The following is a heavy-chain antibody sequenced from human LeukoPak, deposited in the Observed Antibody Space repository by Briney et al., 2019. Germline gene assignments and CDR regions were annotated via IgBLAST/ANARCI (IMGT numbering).Heavy chain of an antibody. CDR3: ARGSIWLLLHDAFDI. CDR2: MNPNSGNT. CDR1: GYTFTSYD. D-gene: IGHD3-22*01. V-gene: IGHV1-8*01. Sequence: ASVKVSCKASGYTFTSYDINWVRQATGRGLEWMGWMNPNSGNTGYAQKFQGRVTMTRNTSISTAYMELSSLRSEDTAVYYCARGSIWLLLHDAFDIWGQGTMVTVSS. J-gene: IGHJ3*02.